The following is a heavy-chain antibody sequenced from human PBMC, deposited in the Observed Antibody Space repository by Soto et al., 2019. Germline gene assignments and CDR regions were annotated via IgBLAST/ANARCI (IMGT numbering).Heavy chain of an antibody. D-gene: IGHD2-2*01. CDR3: NQALYCSSTSCYSGRDYFHL. Sequence: VGSLRLSCTSSVFNCISYSISLFRQAPVKWLEWVSIISSNGESTYHTGATYYADSVRGRFTISRDNSKKTLYLQMSSLRADDTAVYFCNQALYCSSTSCYSGRDYFHLCGHGPMVTX. CDR1: VFNCISYS. CDR2: ISSNGEST. V-gene: IGHV3-23*01. J-gene: IGHJ3*01.